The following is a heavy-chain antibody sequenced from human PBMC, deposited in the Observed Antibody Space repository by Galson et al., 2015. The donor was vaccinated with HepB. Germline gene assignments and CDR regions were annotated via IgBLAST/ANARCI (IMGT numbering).Heavy chain of an antibody. CDR1: GGSISSYY. CDR2: IYYSGST. CDR3: ARVGAGTWGRPPPNYFDY. Sequence: SETLSLTCTVSGGSISSYYWSWIRQPPGKGLEWIGYIYYSGSTNYNPSLKSRVTISVDTSKNQFSLKLSSVTAADTAVYYCARVGAGTWGRPPPNYFDYWGQGTLVTVSS. V-gene: IGHV4-59*01. J-gene: IGHJ4*02. D-gene: IGHD3-16*01.